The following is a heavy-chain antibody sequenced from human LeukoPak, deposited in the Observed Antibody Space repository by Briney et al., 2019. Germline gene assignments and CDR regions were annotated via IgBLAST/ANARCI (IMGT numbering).Heavy chain of an antibody. D-gene: IGHD6-19*01. CDR3: ARGTIAVAGALDY. J-gene: IGHJ4*02. CDR1: GFTVSSNY. CDR2: IYSGGST. Sequence: PGGSLRLSCAASGFTVSSNYMSWVRQAPGKGLEWVSVIYSGGSTYYADSVKGRFTISRDNSKNTLYLQMNSLRAEDTAVYYCARGTIAVAGALDYWGQGTLVTVSS. V-gene: IGHV3-53*01.